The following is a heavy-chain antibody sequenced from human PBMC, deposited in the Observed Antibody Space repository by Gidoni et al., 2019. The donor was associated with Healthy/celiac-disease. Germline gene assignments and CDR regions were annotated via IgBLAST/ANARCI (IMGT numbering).Heavy chain of an antibody. V-gene: IGHV4-39*01. Sequence: QLQLQESGPGLVKPSETLSRTCTVSGGSISSSSYSWGWIRQPPGKGLEWIGSIYYSGSTYYNPSLKSRVTISVDTSKNQFSLKLSSVTAADTAVYYCARLFAYYYDSSGYYYFDYWGQGTLVTVSS. CDR2: IYYSGST. CDR1: GGSISSSSYS. D-gene: IGHD3-22*01. J-gene: IGHJ4*02. CDR3: ARLFAYYYDSSGYYYFDY.